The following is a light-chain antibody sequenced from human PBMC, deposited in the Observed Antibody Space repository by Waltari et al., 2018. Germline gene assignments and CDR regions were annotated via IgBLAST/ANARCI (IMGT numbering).Light chain of an antibody. J-gene: IGKJ2*01. CDR1: QSVTTN. CDR2: GAS. CDR3: HQYNDGPPFN. Sequence: EIVMTQSPATLSVSPGERAIISCRASQSVTTNLAWYQQKPGQPPRLLIYGASTRATDIPARFSGSGSGTEFTLTITSLQSEDFAVYYSHQYNDGPPFNFGQGTKLEIK. V-gene: IGKV3-15*01.